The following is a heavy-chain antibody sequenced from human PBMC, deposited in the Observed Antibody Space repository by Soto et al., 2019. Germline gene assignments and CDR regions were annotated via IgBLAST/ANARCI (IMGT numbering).Heavy chain of an antibody. CDR3: PSLSIAVAHFAFDL. D-gene: IGHD6-19*01. V-gene: IGHV3-74*01. CDR2: ITPDGSTT. Sequence: EVQLVESGGGVVQPGGSLRLSCAASGFTFSGHWMHWVRQAPGEGLVWVSRITPDGSTTDYADSVKGRFSISRDNAKNMVYLQMNSLRVEDTAVYYCPSLSIAVAHFAFDLWGQGTLVTVSS. CDR1: GFTFSGHW. J-gene: IGHJ3*01.